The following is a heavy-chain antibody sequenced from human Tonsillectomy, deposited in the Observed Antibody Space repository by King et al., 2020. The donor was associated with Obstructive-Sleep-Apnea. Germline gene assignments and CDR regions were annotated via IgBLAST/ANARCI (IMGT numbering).Heavy chain of an antibody. CDR2: IYYSGST. D-gene: IGHD5-24*01. CDR3: SGDQGGRMATXXQPIDY. J-gene: IGHJ4*02. V-gene: IGHV4-39*07. CDR1: GGSISSSSYY. Sequence: LQLQESGPGLVKPSETLSLTCTVSGGSISSSSYYWGWIRQPPGKGLEWIGSIYYSGSTYYNPSLKSRVTISVDTSKNQFSLKLSSVTAADTAVYYCSGDQGGRMATXXQPIDYWGQGTLVTVSS.